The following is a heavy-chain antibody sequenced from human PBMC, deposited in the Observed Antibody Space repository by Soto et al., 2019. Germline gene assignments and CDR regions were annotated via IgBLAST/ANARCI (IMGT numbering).Heavy chain of an antibody. J-gene: IGHJ4*02. CDR2: IKSEIDGWTT. CDR3: IGRVMISRAPFIY. V-gene: IGHV3-15*07. D-gene: IGHD3-16*01. CDR1: GFIFTGAW. Sequence: EVQVVESGGGFVEPGGSLRLSCAASGFIFTGAWLTWVRQAPGKGLEWVGRIKSEIDGWTTDYAAPVKDRFTMSRDDAENTVSLEMTGLKTEDTAMYYCIGRVMISRAPFIYWGQGILVSVSS.